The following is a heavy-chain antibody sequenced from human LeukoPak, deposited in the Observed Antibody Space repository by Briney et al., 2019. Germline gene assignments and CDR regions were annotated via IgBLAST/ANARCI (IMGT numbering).Heavy chain of an antibody. CDR1: GFTFSNAW. D-gene: IGHD6-6*01. Sequence: GGSLRLSCVASGFTFSNAWMSWVRKAPGKGLEWVGRIKSKTDGGTTDYAAPVKGRFTISRDDSKNTLYLQMNSLKTEDTAVYYCTTDLGSSSSLSSYYYYYMDVWGKGTTVTVSS. J-gene: IGHJ6*03. CDR3: TTDLGSSSSLSSYYYYYMDV. CDR2: IKSKTDGGTT. V-gene: IGHV3-15*01.